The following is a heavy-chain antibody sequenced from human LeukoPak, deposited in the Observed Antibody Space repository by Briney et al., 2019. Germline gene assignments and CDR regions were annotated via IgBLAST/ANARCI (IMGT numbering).Heavy chain of an antibody. Sequence: PSETLSLTCTVSGDSRSTYSWTWLRQPPGKGLEWIGYIYYSGSTNYNPSLKSRITISVDTSKRQISLKLSSVTAADTAVYYCARGARDGVVGWFDPWGQGTLVTVSS. D-gene: IGHD2-15*01. CDR1: GDSRSTYS. J-gene: IGHJ5*02. CDR3: ARGARDGVVGWFDP. V-gene: IGHV4-59*01. CDR2: IYYSGST.